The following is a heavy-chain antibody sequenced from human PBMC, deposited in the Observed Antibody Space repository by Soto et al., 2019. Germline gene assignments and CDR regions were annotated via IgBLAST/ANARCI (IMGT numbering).Heavy chain of an antibody. CDR1: GGSISSGGFY. V-gene: IGHV4-31*03. J-gene: IGHJ6*02. D-gene: IGHD3-3*01. Sequence: QVQLQESGPGLVRPSQTLFLTCSVSGGSISSGGFYWTWVRRHPGKGLEWIGYISFNGSTFYNPSLKSRLTISFDMSKSQTSLRLTSLTAADTAVYFCARSPGFPNAHYDFRSGLHGMDVWGRGTTVTVSS. CDR3: ARSPGFPNAHYDFRSGLHGMDV. CDR2: ISFNGST.